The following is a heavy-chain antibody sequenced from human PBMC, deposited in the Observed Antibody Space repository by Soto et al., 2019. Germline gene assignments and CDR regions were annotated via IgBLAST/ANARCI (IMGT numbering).Heavy chain of an antibody. CDR1: GGSVSSGSYY. CDR2: IYYSGST. J-gene: IGHJ6*02. CDR3: ARERRWGSYRYTNYGMDV. V-gene: IGHV4-61*01. D-gene: IGHD3-16*02. Sequence: PSETLSLTYTVSGGSVSSGSYYWSWIRQPPGKGLEWIGYIYYSGSTNYNPSLKSRVTISVDTSKNQFSLKLSSVTAADTAVYYCARERRWGSYRYTNYGMDVWGQGTTVTVSS.